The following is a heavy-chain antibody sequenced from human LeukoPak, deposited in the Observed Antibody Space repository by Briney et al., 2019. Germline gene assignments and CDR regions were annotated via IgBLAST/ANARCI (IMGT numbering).Heavy chain of an antibody. CDR3: ARHGSGFHTGIFYYYYMDV. D-gene: IGHD3-3*01. Sequence: SETLSLICTVSGTSISSISYYWGWIRQPPGKGLEWIGSIYHSGSTYSNPSLKSRVTISVDTSKNQFSLKLGSVTAADTAVYYCARHGSGFHTGIFYYYYMDVWGKGTTVTVSS. CDR2: IYHSGST. J-gene: IGHJ6*03. CDR1: GTSISSISYY. V-gene: IGHV4-39*01.